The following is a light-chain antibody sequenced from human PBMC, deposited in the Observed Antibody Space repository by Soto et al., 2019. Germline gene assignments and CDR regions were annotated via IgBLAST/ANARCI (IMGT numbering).Light chain of an antibody. CDR1: SGHSSYA. V-gene: IGLV4-69*01. CDR2: LNSDGSH. CDR3: QTWGTGLLV. Sequence: QLVLTQSPSASASLGASVKLTCTLSSGHSSYAIAWHQQQPEKGPRYLMKLNSDGSHSKGDGIPDRFSGSSSGAERYLTISRLQSEDAADYYCQTWGTGLLVFGGGTKLTVL. J-gene: IGLJ3*02.